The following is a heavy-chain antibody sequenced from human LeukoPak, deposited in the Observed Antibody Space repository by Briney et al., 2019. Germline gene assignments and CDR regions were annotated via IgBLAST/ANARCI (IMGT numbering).Heavy chain of an antibody. D-gene: IGHD2-2*02. V-gene: IGHV3-74*01. CDR2: INSDGSST. Sequence: GGSLRLSCAASGLTFSSYWMHWVRQAPGKGLVWVSRINSDGSSTSYADSVKGRFTISRDNAKNTLYLQMNSLRAEDTAVYYCARDPVVPAAIGDYWGQGTLVTVSS. J-gene: IGHJ4*02. CDR1: GLTFSSYW. CDR3: ARDPVVPAAIGDY.